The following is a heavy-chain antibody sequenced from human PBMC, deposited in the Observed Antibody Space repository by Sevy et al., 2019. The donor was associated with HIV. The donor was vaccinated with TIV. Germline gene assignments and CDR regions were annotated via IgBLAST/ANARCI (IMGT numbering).Heavy chain of an antibody. D-gene: IGHD3-16*01. CDR2: INPKSRGT. V-gene: IGHV1-2*06. CDR3: AREMQDMITFGGVIATRAYDAFDI. Sequence: ASVKVSCKASGYTFTGYYIHWVRQAPGQGLEWMGRINPKSRGTNYAQKFQGRVTMTRDTSISTAYMELGRLGSEDTAVDYCAREMQDMITFGGVIATRAYDAFDIWGQGTMVTVSS. J-gene: IGHJ3*02. CDR1: GYTFTGYY.